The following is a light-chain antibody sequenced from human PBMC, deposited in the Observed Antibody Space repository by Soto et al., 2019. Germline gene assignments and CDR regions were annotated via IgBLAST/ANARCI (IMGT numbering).Light chain of an antibody. CDR2: DAS. J-gene: IGKJ1*01. V-gene: IGKV3-11*01. CDR1: QSVSSN. Sequence: VMTHARTRLCVSRGERATLSCRPRQSVSSNLAWYQQTRGQSPRLLSEDASSRATGMPAGFSGSGSGTDFTLTISCLGPEDFAVYYCQQRSNRPAWTFGQGTKGDI. CDR3: QQRSNRPAWT.